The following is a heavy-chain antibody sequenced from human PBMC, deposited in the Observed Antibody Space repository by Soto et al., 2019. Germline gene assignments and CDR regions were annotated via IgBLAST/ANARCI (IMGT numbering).Heavy chain of an antibody. Sequence: ASVKVSCKASGYSFPTYAITWVRQAPGQGLEWMGWISAYNGNTNYAQKLQGRVTMTTDTSTSTAYMELRSLSSDDTAVYYCARDKGRPQLGGNYYYITDVWGQGTSVTVSS. CDR1: GYSFPTYA. J-gene: IGHJ6*02. CDR2: ISAYNGNT. V-gene: IGHV1-18*01. D-gene: IGHD3-3*02. CDR3: ARDKGRPQLGGNYYYITDV.